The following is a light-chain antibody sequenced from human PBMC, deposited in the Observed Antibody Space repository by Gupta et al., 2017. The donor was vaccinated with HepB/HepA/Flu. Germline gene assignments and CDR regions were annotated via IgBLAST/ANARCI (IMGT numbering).Light chain of an antibody. CDR1: QDIKHD. Sequence: AIQMTQSPSSLSASVGDRVTLTCRASQDIKHDLGWYQQRPGKAPKLLVYAASTLQSGVPSRFSGSGSGTDFTLTISSLQPEDFATYYCLQDYSYPWTFGQGTKVDIK. V-gene: IGKV1-6*02. CDR3: LQDYSYPWT. CDR2: AAS. J-gene: IGKJ1*01.